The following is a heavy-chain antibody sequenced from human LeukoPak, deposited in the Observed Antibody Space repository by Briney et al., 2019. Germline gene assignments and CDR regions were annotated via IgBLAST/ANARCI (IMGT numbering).Heavy chain of an antibody. D-gene: IGHD6-19*01. V-gene: IGHV3-23*01. CDR1: GFTFGSYA. CDR2: ISGSGGST. J-gene: IGHJ4*02. Sequence: GGYLRLPWEASGFTFGSYAMYWVRQDPGKGLEWVSGISGSGGSTFYADSVKGRFTISRDNSENTVYLQMNSLRADDTAVYYCAKTTAGYSSGRYPGWPVDYWGQGTLVTVSS. CDR3: AKTTAGYSSGRYPGWPVDY.